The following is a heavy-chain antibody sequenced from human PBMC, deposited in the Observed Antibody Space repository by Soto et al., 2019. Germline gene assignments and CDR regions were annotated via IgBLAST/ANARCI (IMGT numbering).Heavy chain of an antibody. CDR2: ISDSSRTI. J-gene: IGHJ2*01. CDR3: ARVQYFEWHFDL. CDR1: GFTFSDFY. Sequence: GGSLRLSCAASGFTFSDFYMTWIRQAPGKGLEWVSYISDSSRTIYYADSVKGRFTISRDNAKNSLYLQMNSLRAEDTAVYYCARVQYFEWHFDLWGRGTLVTVSS. V-gene: IGHV3-11*01. D-gene: IGHD3-3*01.